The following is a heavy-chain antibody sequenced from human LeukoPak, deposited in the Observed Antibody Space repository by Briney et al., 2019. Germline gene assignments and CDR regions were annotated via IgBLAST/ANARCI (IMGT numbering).Heavy chain of an antibody. V-gene: IGHV3-48*03. CDR2: ISRSGSNI. CDR1: GFTFSSYE. Sequence: GGSLRLSCAASGFTFSSYEMNWVRQAPGEGREWVSYISRSGSNIYYADSVKGRFTISRDNAENSLYLQMNSLRAEDTAVYYCAKDPRRHSSSWYFYYYYYMDVWGKGTTVTVSS. J-gene: IGHJ6*03. D-gene: IGHD6-13*01. CDR3: AKDPRRHSSSWYFYYYYYMDV.